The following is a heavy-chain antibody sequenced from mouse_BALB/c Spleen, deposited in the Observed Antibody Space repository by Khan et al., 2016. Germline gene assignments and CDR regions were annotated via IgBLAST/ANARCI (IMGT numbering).Heavy chain of an antibody. CDR3: ARPPSFSYTLDY. J-gene: IGHJ4*01. Sequence: QIQLVQSGPELKKPGETVKISCKASGYTFTSYGMNWVKQSPGKALKWMGSINTYTGEPTYADDFKGRFAFSLETSASTAYLQINNLKNEDTATYFCARPPSFSYTLDYWGQGTSVTVSS. CDR2: INTYTGEP. CDR1: GYTFTSYG. V-gene: IGHV9-3-1*01.